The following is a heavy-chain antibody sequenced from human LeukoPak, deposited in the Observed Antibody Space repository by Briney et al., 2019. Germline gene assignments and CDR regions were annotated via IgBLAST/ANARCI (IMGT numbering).Heavy chain of an antibody. CDR3: AKAQQLAFYYYYGMDV. V-gene: IGHV3-30*04. D-gene: IGHD6-13*01. J-gene: IGHJ6*02. CDR1: GFSFRTTT. Sequence: GGSLRLSCAASGFSFRTTTMHWVRQAPGKGLEWVGLISYDERSNYYADSVKGRCTISRDNSKNTLYLQMNSLRAEDTAVYYCAKAQQLAFYYYYGMDVWGQGTTVTVSS. CDR2: ISYDERSN.